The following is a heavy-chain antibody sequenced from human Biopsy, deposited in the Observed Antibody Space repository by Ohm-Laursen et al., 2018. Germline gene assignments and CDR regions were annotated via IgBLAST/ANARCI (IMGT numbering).Heavy chain of an antibody. CDR2: INGSGGST. V-gene: IGHV3-23*01. CDR1: GFTFSSYA. J-gene: IGHJ5*02. D-gene: IGHD3-3*01. CDR3: ARDLYDFCGGCPFDP. Sequence: SLRLSCSASGFTFSSYAMTWVRQAPGKGLECVSLINGSGGSTYYADPVKGRFTISRDNSKNTLYLQMNRLRAEDTAMDYCARDLYDFCGGCPFDPWGQGTLVTVSP.